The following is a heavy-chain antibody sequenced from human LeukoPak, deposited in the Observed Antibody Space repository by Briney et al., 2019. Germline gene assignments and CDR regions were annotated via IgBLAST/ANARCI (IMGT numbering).Heavy chain of an antibody. CDR2: IYYSGST. V-gene: IGHV4-59*01. CDR3: ARAGGYRGYMDV. Sequence: SETLSLTCTVSGGSISSYYWSWIRQPPGKGLEWIGYIYYSGSTNYNPSLKSRVTISVDTPKNQLSLKLSSVTAADTAVYYCARAGGYRGYMDVWGKGTTVTISS. D-gene: IGHD1-1*01. J-gene: IGHJ6*03. CDR1: GGSISSYY.